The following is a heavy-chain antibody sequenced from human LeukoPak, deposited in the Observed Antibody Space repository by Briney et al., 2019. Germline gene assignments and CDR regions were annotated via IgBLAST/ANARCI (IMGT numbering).Heavy chain of an antibody. V-gene: IGHV3-15*01. J-gene: IGHJ3*02. D-gene: IGHD3-16*02. CDR2: IKSKTDGGTT. CDR3: TTDWFRYDYVRGSYRYDAFDI. Sequence: PGGSPRLSCAASGFTFSNAWMSWVRQAPGKGLEWVGRIKSKTDGGTTDYAAPVKGRFTISRDDSKNTLYLQMNSLKTEDTAVYYCTTDWFRYDYVRGSYRYDAFDIWGQGTMVTVSS. CDR1: GFTFSNAW.